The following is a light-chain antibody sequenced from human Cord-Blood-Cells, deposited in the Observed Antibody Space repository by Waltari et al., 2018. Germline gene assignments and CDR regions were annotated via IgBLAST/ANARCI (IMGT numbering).Light chain of an antibody. Sequence: DIQMTQSPSSMSASVGDTVTITCRASQSISSYLNWYQQKPGKAPKLLIYAASILQSGVPSRFSGSGSGTDFTLTISRLQPEDFATYYCQQSYSTPYSFGQGTKLEIK. CDR1: QSISSY. CDR2: AAS. J-gene: IGKJ2*03. V-gene: IGKV1-39*01. CDR3: QQSYSTPYS.